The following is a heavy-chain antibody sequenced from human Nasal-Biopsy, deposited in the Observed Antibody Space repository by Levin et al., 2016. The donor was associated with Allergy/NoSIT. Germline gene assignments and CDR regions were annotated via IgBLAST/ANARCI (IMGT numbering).Heavy chain of an antibody. CDR2: IYPADSDT. CDR1: GYSFTSYW. Sequence: GGSLRLSCQGSGYSFTSYWIGWVRQMPGKGLEWMGIIYPADSDTRYSPSFQGQVTISADRSISTAYLQWSSLKASDTAIYYCARRSAVAGRWAHWYFDLWGRGTLVTVSS. CDR3: ARRSAVAGRWAHWYFDL. D-gene: IGHD6-19*01. V-gene: IGHV5-51*01. J-gene: IGHJ2*01.